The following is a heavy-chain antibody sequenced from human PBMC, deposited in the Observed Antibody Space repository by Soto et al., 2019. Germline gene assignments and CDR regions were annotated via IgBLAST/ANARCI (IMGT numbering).Heavy chain of an antibody. J-gene: IGHJ5*02. CDR2: INHSGST. CDR1: GGSFSGYY. V-gene: IGHV4-34*01. CDR3: ARRRITIFGVVLAFDP. D-gene: IGHD3-3*01. Sequence: PSETLSLTCAVYGGSFSGYYRSWIRQPPGKGLEWIGEINHSGSTNYNPSLKSRVTISVDTSKNQFSLKLSSVTAADTAVYYCARRRITIFGVVLAFDPWGQGTLVTVSS.